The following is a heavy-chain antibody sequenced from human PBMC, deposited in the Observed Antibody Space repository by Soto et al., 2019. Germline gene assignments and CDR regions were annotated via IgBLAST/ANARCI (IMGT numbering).Heavy chain of an antibody. V-gene: IGHV4-39*01. CDR1: GGSISSSSYY. J-gene: IGHJ5*02. CDR3: ARSSTVILNWFEP. Sequence: SETLSLTCTVSGGSISSSSYYWGWIRQPPGKGLEWIGSIYYSGSTYYNPSLKSRVTISVDTSKNQFSLKLSSVTAADTAVYYCARSSTVILNWFEPWGQGTLVTVSS. D-gene: IGHD4-17*01. CDR2: IYYSGST.